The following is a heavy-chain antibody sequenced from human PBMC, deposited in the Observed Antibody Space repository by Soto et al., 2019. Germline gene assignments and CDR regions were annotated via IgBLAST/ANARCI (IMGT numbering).Heavy chain of an antibody. V-gene: IGHV1-2*04. CDR1: GYTFTGYY. J-gene: IGHJ4*02. D-gene: IGHD5-18*01. CDR2: INPNSGGT. Sequence: ASVKVSCKASGYTFTGYYMHWVRQAPGQGLERMGWINPNSGGTNYAQKFQGWVTMTRDTSISTAYMELSRLRSDDTAVYYCASCHRIQLWSRPRFFDFWGQGTLVTVSS. CDR3: ASCHRIQLWSRPRFFDF.